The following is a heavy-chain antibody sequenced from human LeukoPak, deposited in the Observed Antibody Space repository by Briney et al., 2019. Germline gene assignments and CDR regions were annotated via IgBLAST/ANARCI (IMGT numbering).Heavy chain of an antibody. CDR3: ARLGSSWARDDAFDI. J-gene: IGHJ3*02. CDR1: GYTFTSYD. V-gene: IGHV1-8*01. Sequence: ASVKVSCKASGYTFTSYDINWVRQATGQGLEWMGWTNPNSGNTGYAQKFQGRVTMTRNTSISTAYMELSGLRSEDTAVYYCARLGSSWARDDAFDIWGQGTMVTVSS. CDR2: TNPNSGNT. D-gene: IGHD3-16*01.